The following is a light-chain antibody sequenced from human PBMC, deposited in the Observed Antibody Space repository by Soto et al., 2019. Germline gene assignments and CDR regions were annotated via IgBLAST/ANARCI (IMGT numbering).Light chain of an antibody. J-gene: IGKJ4*01. Sequence: EIVMTQSPATVSVSPGERATLSCRASQSVSRNLAWYQQKPGQGPRLLIFGTSTRATGITARFNGSGSGTEFTLTISSLQSEDFAVYYCQQYNNWEGTFGGGTKVEIK. CDR2: GTS. V-gene: IGKV3-15*01. CDR1: QSVSRN. CDR3: QQYNNWEGT.